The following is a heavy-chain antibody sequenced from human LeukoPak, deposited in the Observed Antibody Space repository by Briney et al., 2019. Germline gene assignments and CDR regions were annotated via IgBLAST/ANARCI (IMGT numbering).Heavy chain of an antibody. V-gene: IGHV3-21*01. CDR3: ARDGTSGYDGFDY. J-gene: IGHJ4*02. CDR2: ISSSSSYI. D-gene: IGHD5-12*01. CDR1: GFTFSSYS. Sequence: GGSLRLSCAASGFTFSSYSMNWVCQAPGKGLEWVSSISSSSSYIYYADSVKGRFTISRDNAKNSLYLQMDSLRAEDTAVYYCARDGTSGYDGFDYWGQGTLVTVFS.